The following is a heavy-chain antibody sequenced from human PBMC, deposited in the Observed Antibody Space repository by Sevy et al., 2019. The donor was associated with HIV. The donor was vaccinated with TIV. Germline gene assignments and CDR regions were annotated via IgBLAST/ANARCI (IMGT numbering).Heavy chain of an antibody. CDR3: ARLEGYYDSKILDY. CDR2: INPNSGGT. D-gene: IGHD3-22*01. CDR1: GYTFTGYY. J-gene: IGHJ4*02. V-gene: IGHV1-2*02. Sequence: ASVKVYCKASGYTFTGYYMHWVRQAPGQGLEWMGWINPNSGGTNYAQKFQGRVTMTRDTSISTAYMELSRLRSDDTAVYYCARLEGYYDSKILDYWGQGTLVTVSS.